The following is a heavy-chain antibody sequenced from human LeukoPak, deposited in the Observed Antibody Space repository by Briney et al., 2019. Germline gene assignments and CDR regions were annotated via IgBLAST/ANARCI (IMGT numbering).Heavy chain of an antibody. CDR1: GFTFSSYG. Sequence: GGSLRLSCAASGFTFSSYGMSWVRQAPGKGLEWVSAISGSGGSTYYADSVKGRFTISRGNSKNTLYLQMNSLRAEDTAVYYCAKGGSRARNWFDPWGQGTLVTVSS. CDR3: AKGGSRARNWFDP. CDR2: ISGSGGST. J-gene: IGHJ5*02. V-gene: IGHV3-23*01. D-gene: IGHD1-26*01.